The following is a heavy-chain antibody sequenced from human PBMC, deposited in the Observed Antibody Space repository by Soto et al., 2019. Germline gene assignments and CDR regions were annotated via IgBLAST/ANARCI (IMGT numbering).Heavy chain of an antibody. CDR2: ISAYNGNT. D-gene: IGHD3-10*01. CDR1: GYTFTSYG. V-gene: IGHV1-18*01. J-gene: IGHJ6*03. Sequence: GASVKVSCKASGYTFTSYGISWVRQAPGQGLEWMGWISAYNGNTNYAQKLQGRVTMTTDTSTSTAYMELRSLRSDDTAVYYCARDSYYGSGSYHYYMDVWGKGTTVTVSS. CDR3: ARDSYYGSGSYHYYMDV.